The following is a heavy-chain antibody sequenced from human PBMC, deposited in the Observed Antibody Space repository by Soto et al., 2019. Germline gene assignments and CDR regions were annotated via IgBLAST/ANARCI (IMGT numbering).Heavy chain of an antibody. V-gene: IGHV4-28*03. CDR2: IYYSGSA. D-gene: IGHD2-2*01. CDR3: ARGDYAKAFDI. J-gene: IGHJ3*02. CDR1: GYSISSSNW. Sequence: QVQLQESGPGLVKPSDTLSLICAVSGYSISSSNWWGWIRQPPGKGLEWIGNIYYSGSAYYNPSLKSRFTMSVDTSKNHFSLKLTSVTAVDTAVYYCARGDYAKAFDIWGQGTTVTVSS.